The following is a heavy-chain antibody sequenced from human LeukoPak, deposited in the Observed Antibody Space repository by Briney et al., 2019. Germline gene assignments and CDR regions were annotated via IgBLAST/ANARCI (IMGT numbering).Heavy chain of an antibody. J-gene: IGHJ4*02. D-gene: IGHD3-22*01. CDR2: IYTSGST. CDR3: ARMDYYDSSGVFDY. V-gene: IGHV4-61*02. CDR1: AGSISSGSYY. Sequence: SQTLSLTCTVSAGSISSGSYYWSWIRQPAGKGLEWIGRIYTSGSTNYNPSLKSRVTISVDTSKNQFSLKLSSVTAADTAVYYCARMDYYDSSGVFDYWGQGTLVTVSS.